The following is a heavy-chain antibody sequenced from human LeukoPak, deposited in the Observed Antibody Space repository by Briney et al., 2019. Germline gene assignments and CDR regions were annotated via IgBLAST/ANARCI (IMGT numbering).Heavy chain of an antibody. D-gene: IGHD5-24*01. J-gene: IGHJ4*02. CDR3: ARNNRDGYPDY. V-gene: IGHV4-28*01. CDR2: IYYSGST. CDR1: GYSISSSNW. Sequence: SDTLSLTCAVSGYSISSSNWWGWIRQPPGKGLEWIGYIYYSGSTYYNPSLKSRVTMSVDTSKNQFSLKLSSVTAVDTAVYYCARNNRDGYPDYWGQGTLVTVSS.